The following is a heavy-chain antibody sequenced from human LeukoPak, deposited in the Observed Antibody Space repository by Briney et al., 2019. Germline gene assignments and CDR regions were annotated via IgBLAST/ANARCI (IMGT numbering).Heavy chain of an antibody. Sequence: GGSLRLSCAVSGFTFSSFGMHWVRQAPAKGLEWVAVDPYDGSNPYYADSVKGRFTISRDNSKKTLYLQMNSLRAEDTAVYYCARGDRPWSGGYSYGPYVAGFACWGQGTLVIVSS. CDR2: DPYDGSNP. J-gene: IGHJ4*02. D-gene: IGHD5-18*01. CDR1: GFTFSSFG. V-gene: IGHV3-33*01. CDR3: ARGDRPWSGGYSYGPYVAGFAC.